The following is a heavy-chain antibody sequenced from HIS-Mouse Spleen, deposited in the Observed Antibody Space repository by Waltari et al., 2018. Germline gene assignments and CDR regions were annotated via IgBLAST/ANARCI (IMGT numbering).Heavy chain of an antibody. CDR2: LYYRGGP. D-gene: IGHD6-13*01. Sequence: QLQLQESGPGLVKPSETLSLTCTVSGGSISSSSYYWGWMRQPPGKGLEWVGGLYYRGGPHSNPSLTGGVTIEVDPSKNQFSLKLSSVPAADTAVYYCAREIPYSSSWYDWYFDLWGRGTLVTVSS. V-gene: IGHV4-39*07. CDR1: GGSISSSSYY. J-gene: IGHJ2*01. CDR3: AREIPYSSSWYDWYFDL.